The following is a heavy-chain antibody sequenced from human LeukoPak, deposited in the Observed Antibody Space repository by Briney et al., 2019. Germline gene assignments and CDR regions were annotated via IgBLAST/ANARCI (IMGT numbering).Heavy chain of an antibody. V-gene: IGHV4-34*01. CDR3: ARNSLNGEGVVAATVGYYYGMDV. J-gene: IGHJ6*02. CDR1: GGSFSGYY. Sequence: SETLSLTCAVYGGSFSGYYWSWIRQPPGKGLEWIGEINRSGSTNYNPSLKSRVTISVDTSKNQFSLKLSSVTAADTAVYYCARNSLNGEGVVAATVGYYYGMDVWGQGTTVTVSS. CDR2: INRSGST. D-gene: IGHD2-15*01.